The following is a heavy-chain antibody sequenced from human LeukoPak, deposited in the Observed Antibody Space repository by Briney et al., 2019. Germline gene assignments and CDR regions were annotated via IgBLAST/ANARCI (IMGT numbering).Heavy chain of an antibody. CDR2: IIPIFGTA. V-gene: IGHV1-69*13. Sequence: ASVKVSCKASGGTFGSYAISWVRQAPGQGLEWMGGIIPIFGTANYAQKFQGRVTITADESTSTAYMELSSLRSEDTAVYYCARGAREYFDWFDYWGQGTLVTVSS. J-gene: IGHJ5*01. CDR1: GGTFGSYA. D-gene: IGHD2/OR15-2a*01. CDR3: ARGAREYFDWFDY.